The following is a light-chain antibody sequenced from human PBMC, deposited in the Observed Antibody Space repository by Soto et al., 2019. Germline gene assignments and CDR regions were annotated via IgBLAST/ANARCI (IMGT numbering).Light chain of an antibody. CDR1: SSDVGSYNL. V-gene: IGLV2-23*01. Sequence: QSALTQPASVSGSPEQSITISCTGTSSDVGSYNLVSWYQQHPGKAPKLMIYEGSERPSGVSNRFSGSKSGNTASLTISGLQAEDEADYYCCSYAGSSTFYVFGTGTKVTVL. CDR3: CSYAGSSTFYV. CDR2: EGS. J-gene: IGLJ1*01.